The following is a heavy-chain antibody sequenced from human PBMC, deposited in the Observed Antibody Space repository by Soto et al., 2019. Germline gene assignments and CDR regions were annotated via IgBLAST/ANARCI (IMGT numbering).Heavy chain of an antibody. CDR2: ISHSGTT. V-gene: IGHV4-38-2*01. Sequence: SETLSLTCAVSGYSISSGYYWGWIRQPPGRGLEWIGSISHSGTTYYNPSLRSRVTISIDTSNNQFSLKLSSVTAADTAVYYCARASGGNSGWGHWSDPWGQGTLVTVSS. CDR1: GYSISSGYY. D-gene: IGHD2-21*02. J-gene: IGHJ5*02. CDR3: ARASGGNSGWGHWSDP.